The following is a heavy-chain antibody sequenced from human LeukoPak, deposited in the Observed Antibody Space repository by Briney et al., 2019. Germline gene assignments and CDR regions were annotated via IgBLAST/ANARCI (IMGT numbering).Heavy chain of an antibody. CDR3: AKGSLSGYYRMDV. V-gene: IGHV3-23*01. D-gene: IGHD3-10*01. J-gene: IGHJ6*04. CDR2: ISDSGSST. CDR1: GFTFSNYA. Sequence: GGSLRLSCAASGFTFSNYAMSWFRQAPGKGLEWVSGISDSGSSTYYADSVKGRFTISRDNSKNTLYLQMNSLRAEDTAVYYCAKGSLSGYYRMDVWGKGTTVTVSS.